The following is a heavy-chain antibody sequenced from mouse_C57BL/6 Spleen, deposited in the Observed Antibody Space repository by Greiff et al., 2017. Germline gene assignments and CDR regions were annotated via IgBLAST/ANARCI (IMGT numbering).Heavy chain of an antibody. J-gene: IGHJ2*01. CDR1: GYTFTDYY. CDR3: ATYYYGPDC. V-gene: IGHV1-26*01. Sequence: EVQLQQSGPELVKPGASVKISCKASGYTFTDYYMNWVKQSHGKSLEWIGDINPNNGGTSYNQKFKGKATLTVDKSSSTAYMELRSLTSEDSAVYYCATYYYGPDCWGQGTTLTVSS. CDR2: INPNNGGT. D-gene: IGHD1-1*01.